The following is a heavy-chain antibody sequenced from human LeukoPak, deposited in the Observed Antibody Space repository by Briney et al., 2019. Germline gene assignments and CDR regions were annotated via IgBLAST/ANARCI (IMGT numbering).Heavy chain of an antibody. Sequence: ASVKVSCKASGYTFTSYDINWVRQATGQGLEWMGWMNPNSGSTGYAQKFQGRVTMTRNTSISTAYMELSSLRSEDTAVYYCARVRGVAATFGYWGQGTLVTVSS. CDR1: GYTFTSYD. CDR2: MNPNSGST. D-gene: IGHD2-15*01. J-gene: IGHJ4*02. V-gene: IGHV1-8*01. CDR3: ARVRGVAATFGY.